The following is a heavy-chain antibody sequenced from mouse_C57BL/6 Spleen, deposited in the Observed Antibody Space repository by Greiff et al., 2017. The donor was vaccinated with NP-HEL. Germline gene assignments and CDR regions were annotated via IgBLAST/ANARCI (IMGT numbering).Heavy chain of an antibody. J-gene: IGHJ2*01. V-gene: IGHV3-8*01. D-gene: IGHD1-1*01. CDR1: GYSITSDY. CDR3: ARYGYYYGSSYPTYYFDY. Sequence: EVQLQQSGPGLAKPSQTLSLTCSVTGYSITSDYWNWIRKFPGNKLEYMGYISYSGSTYYNPSLKSRISITRDTSKNQYYLQLNSVTTEDTATYYCARYGYYYGSSYPTYYFDYWGQGTTLTVSS. CDR2: ISYSGST.